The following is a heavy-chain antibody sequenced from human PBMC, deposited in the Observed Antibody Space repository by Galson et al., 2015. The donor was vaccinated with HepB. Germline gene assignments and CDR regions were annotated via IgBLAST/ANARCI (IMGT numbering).Heavy chain of an antibody. CDR2: IYYSGST. CDR1: GGSISSGGYY. CDR3: ATAVRGPRHYYYYYMDV. D-gene: IGHD1-1*01. V-gene: IGHV4-31*03. Sequence: TLSLTCTVSGGSISSGGYYWSWIRQHPGKGLEWIGYIYYSGSTYYNPSLKSRVTISVDTSKNQFSLKLSSVTAADTAVYYCATAVRGPRHYYYYYMDVWGKGTTVTVSS. J-gene: IGHJ6*03.